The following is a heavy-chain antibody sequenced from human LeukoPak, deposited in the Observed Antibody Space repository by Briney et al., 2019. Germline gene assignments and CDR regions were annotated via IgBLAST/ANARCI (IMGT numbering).Heavy chain of an antibody. V-gene: IGHV3-9*01. D-gene: IGHD1-14*01. CDR1: GFTFDDYA. CDR2: ISWNSGSI. CDR3: ARDWYHAIDY. Sequence: PGRSLRLSCAASGFTFDDYAMHWVRQAPGKGLEWVSGISWNSGSIGYADSVKGRFTISRDNAKNSLYLQMNSLRVEDTAIYYCARDWYHAIDYWGQGALVTVSS. J-gene: IGHJ4*02.